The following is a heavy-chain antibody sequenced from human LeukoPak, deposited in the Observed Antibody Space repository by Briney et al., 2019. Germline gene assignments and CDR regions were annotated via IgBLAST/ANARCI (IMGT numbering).Heavy chain of an antibody. CDR2: TMEDGSEK. V-gene: IGHV3-7*01. D-gene: IGHD3-10*01. CDR1: GFTFSTYW. Sequence: PGGSLRLSCTASGFTFSTYWMSWVRQAPGKGLEWVANTMEDGSEKYYVDSVKGRFTISRDNAKNSLYLQMNSLRAEDTAVYYCARELAGHYYGSGSSFDYWGQGTLVTVSS. CDR3: ARELAGHYYGSGSSFDY. J-gene: IGHJ4*02.